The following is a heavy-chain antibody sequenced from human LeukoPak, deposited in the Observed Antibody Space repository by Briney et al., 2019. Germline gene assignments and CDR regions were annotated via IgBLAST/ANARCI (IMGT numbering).Heavy chain of an antibody. CDR3: ARLGGATSPFGY. V-gene: IGHV4-59*08. Sequence: SETLSLTCTFSGGSISNYYWSWIRQPPGKGLEWIGYIYYAGNTNYNPSLKSRVTISVDTSKNQFSLNLSSVTAADTAIYYCARLGGATSPFGYWGQGTLVTVSS. D-gene: IGHD1-26*01. CDR2: IYYAGNT. J-gene: IGHJ4*02. CDR1: GGSISNYY.